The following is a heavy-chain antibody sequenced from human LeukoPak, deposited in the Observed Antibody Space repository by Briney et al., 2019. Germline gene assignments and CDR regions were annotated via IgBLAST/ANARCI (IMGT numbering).Heavy chain of an antibody. Sequence: GASVKVSCKASGYTFTGYYIHWVRLAPGQGLQWMGWINSNSGGTNYAQKFQGRVTMTRDTSISTAYMDLSSLISDDTAVYYCARDRGPEWWGSFDCWGQETLVTVSS. CDR3: ARDRGPEWWGSFDC. CDR1: GYTFTGYY. D-gene: IGHD3-16*01. V-gene: IGHV1-2*02. CDR2: INSNSGGT. J-gene: IGHJ4*02.